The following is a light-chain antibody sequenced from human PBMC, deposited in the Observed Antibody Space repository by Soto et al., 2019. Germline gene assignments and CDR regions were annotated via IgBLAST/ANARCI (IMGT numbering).Light chain of an antibody. CDR2: DVN. CDR3: SSYTISSTYV. V-gene: IGLV2-18*02. Sequence: QCALTQPPSVSGSPGQSVAISCTGTSSDVGSYNRVSWYQQPPGTAPKLMIYDVNNRPSGVPDRFSGSKSGNTASLTISGLQAEDEADYYCSSYTISSTYVFGTGTKVTVL. CDR1: SSDVGSYNR. J-gene: IGLJ1*01.